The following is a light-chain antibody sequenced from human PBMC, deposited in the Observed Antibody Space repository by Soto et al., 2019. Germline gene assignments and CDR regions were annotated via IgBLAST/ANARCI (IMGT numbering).Light chain of an antibody. CDR2: GAS. CDR3: QQYASSPGT. V-gene: IGKV3D-15*01. CDR1: QRVSTN. Sequence: EIVMTDAPSTLSVYPGERVTLFCMASQRVSTNLAWYQKKPGQAPRLLIHGASTRATGIPDRFRGGGSGTDFTLTISSLEPEDFAVYYCQQYASSPGTFGQGTKVDIK. J-gene: IGKJ1*01.